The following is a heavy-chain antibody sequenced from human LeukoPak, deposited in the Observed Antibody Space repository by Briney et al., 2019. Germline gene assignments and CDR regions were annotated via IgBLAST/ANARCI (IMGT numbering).Heavy chain of an antibody. CDR1: GFTFSSYW. CDR3: ARDTLVYADSPDAFDI. D-gene: IGHD4-17*01. CDR2: IKQDESEK. V-gene: IGHV3-7*01. J-gene: IGHJ3*02. Sequence: PGGSLRLSCAASGFTFSSYWMSWVRQAPGKGLEWVANIKQDESEKFYVDSAKGRFTISRDNAKNSLYLQMNSLRDEDTAVYYCARDTLVYADSPDAFDIWGQGTMVTVSS.